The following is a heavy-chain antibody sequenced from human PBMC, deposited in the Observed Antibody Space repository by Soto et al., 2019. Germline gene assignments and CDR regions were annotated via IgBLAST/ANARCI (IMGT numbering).Heavy chain of an antibody. J-gene: IGHJ6*02. CDR1: GFTFSSYG. CDR2: IWYDGSNK. V-gene: IGHV3-33*01. CDR3: ARNQLPPDYYYGMDV. Sequence: PGGSLRHSCAASGFTFSSYGMHWVRQAPGKGLEWVAVIWYDGSNKYYADSMKGRFTISRDNSKNTLYLQMNSLRAEDTAVYYCARNQLPPDYYYGMDVWGQGTTVTVSS. D-gene: IGHD2-2*01.